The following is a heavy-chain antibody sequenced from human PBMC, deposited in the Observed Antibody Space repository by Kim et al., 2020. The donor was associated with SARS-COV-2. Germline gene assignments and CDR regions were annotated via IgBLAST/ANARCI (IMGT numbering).Heavy chain of an antibody. J-gene: IGHJ4*02. Sequence: GGSLRLSCEASGFTFSSFAMHWVRQAPGKGLEWVSVIASGGYFEHYAQSVEGRFTISRDDSMNTLYLQMNSLRPEDTAIYYCARERPRTDCRFDFWGQGILVTVSS. CDR3: ARERPRTDCRFDF. D-gene: IGHD2-21*02. CDR2: IASGGYFE. V-gene: IGHV3-30*04. CDR1: GFTFSSFA.